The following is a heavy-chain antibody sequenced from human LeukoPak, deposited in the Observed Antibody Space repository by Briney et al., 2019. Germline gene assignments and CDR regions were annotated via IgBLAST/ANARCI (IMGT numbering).Heavy chain of an antibody. J-gene: IGHJ4*02. CDR2: IYSGGST. D-gene: IGHD2-2*01. V-gene: IGHV3-53*01. CDR1: GFTFSNAW. CDR3: ASHVVPAADYFDY. Sequence: GGSLRLSCAASGFTFSNAWMSWVRQAPGKGLEWVSVIYSGGSTYYADFVKGRFTISRDNSKNTLYLQMNSLRAEDTAVYYCASHVVPAADYFDYWGQGTLVTVSS.